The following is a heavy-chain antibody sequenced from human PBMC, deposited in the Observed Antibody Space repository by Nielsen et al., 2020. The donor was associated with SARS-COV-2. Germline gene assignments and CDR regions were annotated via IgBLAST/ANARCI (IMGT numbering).Heavy chain of an antibody. CDR2: IKTSGGTT. J-gene: IGHJ3*02. V-gene: IGHV3-23*01. D-gene: IGHD1-1*01. CDR3: ARASSTSYNAAFDM. Sequence: GESLKISCAASGFIFSDYAMAWVRQAPGKGLEWVSVIKTSGGTTYYADSVKGRCTISRDNSKNTLYLQMDSLRGEDTAMYYCARASSTSYNAAFDMWGQGTMVTVSS. CDR1: GFIFSDYA.